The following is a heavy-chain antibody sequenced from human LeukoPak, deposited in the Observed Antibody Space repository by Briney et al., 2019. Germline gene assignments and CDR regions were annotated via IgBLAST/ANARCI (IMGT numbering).Heavy chain of an antibody. J-gene: IGHJ4*02. V-gene: IGHV3-23*01. CDR2: ITGAGTST. D-gene: IGHD5-18*01. CDR3: ARKVAVAMDLDY. CDR1: GFIFKSYG. Sequence: GGSLRLSCVASGFIFKSYGMTWVRQVPGKGLEWLSSITGAGTSTKYADSVNGRFTISRDNSKNTLSLQMTGLRAEDTAVYYCARKVAVAMDLDYWGQGTLVTVSS.